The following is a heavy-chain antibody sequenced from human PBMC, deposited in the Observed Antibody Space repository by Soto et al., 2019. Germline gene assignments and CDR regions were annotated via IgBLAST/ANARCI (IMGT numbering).Heavy chain of an antibody. D-gene: IGHD3-3*01. CDR3: AKSGFLEWLFVYFDY. J-gene: IGHJ4*02. V-gene: IGHV3-23*01. CDR1: GFTFSSYA. Sequence: GGSLRLSCAASGFTFSSYAMSWVRQAPGKGLEWVSAVSGSGGSTYYADSVKGRFTISRDNSKNTLYLQMNSLRAEDTAVYYCAKSGFLEWLFVYFDYWGQGTLVTVSS. CDR2: VSGSGGST.